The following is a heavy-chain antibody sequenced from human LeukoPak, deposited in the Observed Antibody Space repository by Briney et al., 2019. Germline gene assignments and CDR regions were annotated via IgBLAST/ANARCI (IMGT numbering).Heavy chain of an antibody. CDR2: IKSKTDGGTT. D-gene: IGHD5-18*01. J-gene: IGHJ4*02. V-gene: IGHV3-15*01. Sequence: GGSLRLSCAASGFTFSNAWMSWVRQAPGKGLEWVGRIKSKTDGGTTDYAAPVKGRFTISRDDSKNTLYLQMNSLKTEDTAVYYCTTEEADTAMVDYWGQGILVTVSS. CDR3: TTEEADTAMVDY. CDR1: GFTFSNAW.